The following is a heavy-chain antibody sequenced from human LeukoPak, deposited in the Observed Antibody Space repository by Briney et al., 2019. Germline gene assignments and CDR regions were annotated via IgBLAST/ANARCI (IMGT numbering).Heavy chain of an antibody. Sequence: GGSVRLSCEASGFTFINYWMSWVRQAPGKGLEWVGNINQDGREKYYVGNVKGRFTISRDNSKNSLYLQMNSLRAEDTAVYYCFGYVNSRFSMKGQDTVNILNRKITSLGHMDTARYYCARALYCQRVVVVNAKDCCYFDLWGQGTLVTVSS. V-gene: IGHV3-7*03. CDR2: INQDGREK. J-gene: IGHJ5*02. D-gene: IGHD3-10*01. CDR3: FGYVNSRFSMKGQDTVNILNRKITSLGHMDTARYYCARALYCQRVVVVNAKDCCYFDL. CDR1: GFTFINYW.